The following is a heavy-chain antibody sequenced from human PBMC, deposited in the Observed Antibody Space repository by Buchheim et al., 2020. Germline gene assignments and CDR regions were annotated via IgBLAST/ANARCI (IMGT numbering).Heavy chain of an antibody. CDR3: ARCCSGGSWDYYYYGMDV. CDR1: GGSFSGYY. CDR2: INHSGST. D-gene: IGHD2-15*01. J-gene: IGHJ6*02. Sequence: QVQLQQWGAGLLKPSETLSLTCAVYGGSFSGYYWSWIRQPPGKGLEWIGEINHSGSTNYNPSLKSRVTISVETSKNQFSLKLSSVTAADTAVYYCARCCSGGSWDYYYYGMDVWGQGTT. V-gene: IGHV4-34*01.